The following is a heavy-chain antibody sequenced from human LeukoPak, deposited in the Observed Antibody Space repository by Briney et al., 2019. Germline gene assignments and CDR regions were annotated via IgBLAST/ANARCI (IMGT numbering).Heavy chain of an antibody. V-gene: IGHV1-24*01. CDR1: GYTLTELS. CDR3: ATAVPRYFDWLLSY. D-gene: IGHD3-9*01. Sequence: ASVKVSCKVSGYTLTELSMHWVRQAPGKGLEWMGGFDPEDGETIYAQKFKGRVTMTEDTSTDTAYMELSSLRSEDTAVYYCATAVPRYFDWLLSYWGQGTLVTVSS. J-gene: IGHJ4*02. CDR2: FDPEDGET.